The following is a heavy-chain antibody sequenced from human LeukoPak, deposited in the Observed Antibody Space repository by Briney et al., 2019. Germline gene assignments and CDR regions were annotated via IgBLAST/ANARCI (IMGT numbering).Heavy chain of an antibody. J-gene: IGHJ4*02. D-gene: IGHD4-23*01. CDR1: GFTLTYYA. V-gene: IGHV3-30*15. CDR2: TSYDGNKK. CDR3: ARSSYDYGGIEGPFDY. Sequence: GGSLRLSCAASGFTLTYYAMHWVRQAPGKGLEWVAVTSYDGNKKYYADSVKGRFTISRDSSKNTLYLQMSSLRAEDTAVYYCARSSYDYGGIEGPFDYWGQGALVTVSS.